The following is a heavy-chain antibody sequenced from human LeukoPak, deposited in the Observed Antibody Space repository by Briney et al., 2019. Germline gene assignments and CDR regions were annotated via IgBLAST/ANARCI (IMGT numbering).Heavy chain of an antibody. D-gene: IGHD1-14*01. CDR2: INPSGGST. Sequence: GASVKVSCKASGYTFTSYYMHWVRQAPGQGLEWMGIINPSGGSTSCAQKFQGRVTMTRDTSTSTVYMELSSLRSEDTAVYYCARDPRTQNGEYRGPYDYWGQGTLVTVSS. J-gene: IGHJ4*02. CDR3: ARDPRTQNGEYRGPYDY. V-gene: IGHV1-46*01. CDR1: GYTFTSYY.